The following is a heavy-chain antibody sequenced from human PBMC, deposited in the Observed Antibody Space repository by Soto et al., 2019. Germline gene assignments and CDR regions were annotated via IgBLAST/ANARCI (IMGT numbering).Heavy chain of an antibody. J-gene: IGHJ6*02. Sequence: EVQLVESGGGLVQPGGSLRLSCAASGFTFSSCWMHWVRQAPGKGLVWVSRINSDGSSTSYADSVKGRFTISRDNAKNTLYLQMNSLRAEDTAVYYCARVPLPASYYYYGMDVWGQGTTVTVSS. V-gene: IGHV3-74*01. CDR2: INSDGSST. CDR1: GFTFSSCW. CDR3: ARVPLPASYYYYGMDV.